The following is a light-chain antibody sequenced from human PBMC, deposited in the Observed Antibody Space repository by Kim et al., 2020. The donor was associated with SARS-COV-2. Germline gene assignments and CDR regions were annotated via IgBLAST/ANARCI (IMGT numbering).Light chain of an antibody. CDR1: RSDVGGYNY. CDR2: DVS. Sequence: QSITISCAGTRSDVGGYNYVSWYQHHPGKAPKLMIYDVSKRPSGISNRFSGSKSGNTASLTISGLQAEDEADYYCSSYTSSSTYSVFGTGTKVTVL. CDR3: SSYTSSSTYSV. J-gene: IGLJ1*01. V-gene: IGLV2-14*03.